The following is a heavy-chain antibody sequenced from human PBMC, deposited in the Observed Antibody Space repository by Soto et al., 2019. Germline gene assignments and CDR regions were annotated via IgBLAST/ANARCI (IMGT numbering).Heavy chain of an antibody. Sequence: PSETLSLTCTVSGSSISSGGYYWTWIRQHPGKGREWIGYIYYSGRTYYNPSLKSRVTISVDTCKNQFSLKLSSVTAADTAVYFCAREQGVVVTVDNWLAPWGQGTL. CDR2: IYYSGRT. CDR1: GSSISSGGYY. D-gene: IGHD2-21*02. CDR3: AREQGVVVTVDNWLAP. V-gene: IGHV4-31*03. J-gene: IGHJ5*02.